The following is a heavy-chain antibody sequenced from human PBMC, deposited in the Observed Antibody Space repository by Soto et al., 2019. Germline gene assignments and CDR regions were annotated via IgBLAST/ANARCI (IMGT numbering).Heavy chain of an antibody. CDR3: ARQLATAFDY. Sequence: QVQLVQSGADVKKTGASVKVSCKASGYTFTNYNINWERQAPGQGLEWMGWISAYNGNTYNAQKFQGRVTMTTDTSTSTVYMELRSLRSDDTALYYCARQLATAFDYWGQGTLVTVSS. CDR2: ISAYNGNT. V-gene: IGHV1-18*01. D-gene: IGHD6-13*01. J-gene: IGHJ4*02. CDR1: GYTFTNYN.